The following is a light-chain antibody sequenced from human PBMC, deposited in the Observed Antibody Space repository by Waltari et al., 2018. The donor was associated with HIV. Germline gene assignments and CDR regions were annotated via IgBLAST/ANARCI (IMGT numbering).Light chain of an antibody. J-gene: IGKJ4*01. Sequence: DIVMTQSPDSLAVSLGERATINCKSSQSVLYSSNNKNYLAWYQQKPGQPPTLLVYWASSRESGVPDRFSGGGSGTYFTLTISCLQAEDVAVYYCQQYYSAPPTFGGGTKVEI. CDR1: QSVLYSSNNKNY. CDR2: WAS. V-gene: IGKV4-1*01. CDR3: QQYYSAPPT.